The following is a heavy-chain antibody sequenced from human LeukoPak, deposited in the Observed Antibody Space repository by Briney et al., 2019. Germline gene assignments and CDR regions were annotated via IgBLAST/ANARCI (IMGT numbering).Heavy chain of an antibody. CDR1: GGTFSSYA. CDR2: IIPIFGTA. Sequence: SVKVSCKASGGTFSSYAISWVRQAPGQGLEWMGGIIPIFGTANYAQKFQGRVTITADESTSAAYMELSSLRSEDTAVYYCARSSVHPSLYYYGMDVWGQGTTVTVSS. J-gene: IGHJ6*02. D-gene: IGHD1-1*01. V-gene: IGHV1-69*13. CDR3: ARSSVHPSLYYYGMDV.